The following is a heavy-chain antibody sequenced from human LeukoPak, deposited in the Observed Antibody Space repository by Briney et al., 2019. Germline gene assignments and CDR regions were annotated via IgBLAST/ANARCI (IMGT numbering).Heavy chain of an antibody. J-gene: IGHJ5*02. Sequence: ASVKVSSKASGGTFSSYAISWVRQAPGQGLEWMGGIIPIFGTANYAQKFQGRVTITADESTSTAYMELSSLRSEDTAVYYCARDRQTDIVVVVAGSPALNWFDPWGQGTLVTVSS. CDR1: GGTFSSYA. CDR2: IIPIFGTA. V-gene: IGHV1-69*13. D-gene: IGHD2-15*01. CDR3: ARDRQTDIVVVVAGSPALNWFDP.